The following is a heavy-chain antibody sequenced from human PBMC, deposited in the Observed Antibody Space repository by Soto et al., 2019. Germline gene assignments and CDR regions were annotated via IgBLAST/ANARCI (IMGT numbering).Heavy chain of an antibody. CDR1: GFTFSSYG. V-gene: IGHV3-30*18. Sequence: QVQLVESGGGVVQPGRSLRLSCAASGFTFSSYGMHWVRQAPGKGLEWVAVISYDGSNKYYADSVKGRFTISRDNSKNTRYMQMSSLSAEDTAVYYCAKDRAGGKPWLVPPYYYGMDVWGQGTTVTVSS. J-gene: IGHJ6*02. D-gene: IGHD6-19*01. CDR2: ISYDGSNK. CDR3: AKDRAGGKPWLVPPYYYGMDV.